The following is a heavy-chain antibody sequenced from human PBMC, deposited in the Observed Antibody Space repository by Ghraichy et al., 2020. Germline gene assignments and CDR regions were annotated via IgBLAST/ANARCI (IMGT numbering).Heavy chain of an antibody. Sequence: GSLRLSCAASGFTFNAYALHWVRQAPGKGLEWVALISYDGRNKYYADFVKGRFTISRDNSKSTLYLQMSSLRSEDTAGYYCGRANDDSSGPTHWGQGTLVTVSS. CDR3: GRANDDSSGPTH. V-gene: IGHV3-30*04. CDR2: ISYDGRNK. J-gene: IGHJ4*02. CDR1: GFTFNAYA. D-gene: IGHD3-22*01.